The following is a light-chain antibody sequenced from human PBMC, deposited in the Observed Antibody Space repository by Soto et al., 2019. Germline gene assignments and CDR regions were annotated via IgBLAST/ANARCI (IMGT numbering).Light chain of an antibody. CDR3: QQCGNWPIT. CDR1: QSVSSY. CDR2: DTS. J-gene: IGKJ5*01. V-gene: IGKV3-11*01. Sequence: EIVLTQSPATLSLSPGERATLSCRASQSVSSYLAWYQQKVGQSPRLLIYDTSSRATGTPARFSGSGSGTDFTLTISSLEPEDFAVYYCQQCGNWPITFGQGTRLEIK.